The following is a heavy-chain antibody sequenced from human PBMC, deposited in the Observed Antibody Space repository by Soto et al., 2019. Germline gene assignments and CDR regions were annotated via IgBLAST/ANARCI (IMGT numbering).Heavy chain of an antibody. J-gene: IGHJ3*01. CDR1: GCTVSNNY. CDR3: TQLGAFDV. CDR2: MYSGGST. D-gene: IGHD3-16*01. Sequence: EVQLVESGGALIQPGGSLILSCAASGCTVSNNYISWVRQAPGKGLEWVSLMYSGGSTHYANSVKGRFTISRDGSKNTVYLQMKSLRAEDTAVYYCTQLGAFDVWGQGTMVTVSS. V-gene: IGHV3-53*01.